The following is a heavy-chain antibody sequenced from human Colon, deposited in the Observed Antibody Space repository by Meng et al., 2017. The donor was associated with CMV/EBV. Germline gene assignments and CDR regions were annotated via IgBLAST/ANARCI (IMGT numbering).Heavy chain of an antibody. J-gene: IGHJ1*01. CDR2: INPNSGGT. CDR1: GDTFTGYY. D-gene: IGHD3-22*01. Sequence: LQVQSVASVKKHVASVKVSCKTSGDTFTGYYMHWVRQAPGQGLEWMGWINPNSGGTNYAQKFQGRVTMTRDTSISTAYMELSRLRSDDTAVYYCATVSSGYYLYFQHWGQGTLVTVFS. V-gene: IGHV1-2*02. CDR3: ATVSSGYYLYFQH.